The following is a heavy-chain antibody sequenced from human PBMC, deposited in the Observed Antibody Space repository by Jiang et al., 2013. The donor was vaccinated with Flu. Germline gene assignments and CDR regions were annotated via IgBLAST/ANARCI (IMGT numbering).Heavy chain of an antibody. V-gene: IGHV4-59*08. CDR1: GGSISSYY. CDR2: IYYSGGT. J-gene: IGHJ4*02. CDR3: ASASDYGGNYFDY. D-gene: IGHD4-23*01. Sequence: GPGLVKPSETLSLTCTVSGGSISSYYWSWIRQPPGKGLEWIGYIYYSGGTKYNPSLKSRVTISLDTSKNQFSLKMSSVTAADTAVYYCASASDYGGNYFDYWGQGTLVTVSS.